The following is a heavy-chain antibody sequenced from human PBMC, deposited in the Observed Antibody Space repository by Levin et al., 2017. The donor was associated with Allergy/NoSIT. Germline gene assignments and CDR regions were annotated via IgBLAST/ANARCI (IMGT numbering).Heavy chain of an antibody. CDR2: IIPIFGTA. CDR3: ASMREWLSYYYYGMDV. CDR1: GGTFSSYA. J-gene: IGHJ6*02. Sequence: ASVKVSCKASGGTFSSYAISWVRQAPGQGLEWMGGIIPIFGTANYAQKFQGRVTITADESTSTAYMELSSLRSEDTAVYYCASMREWLSYYYYGMDVWGQGTTVTVSS. V-gene: IGHV1-69*13. D-gene: IGHD3-3*01.